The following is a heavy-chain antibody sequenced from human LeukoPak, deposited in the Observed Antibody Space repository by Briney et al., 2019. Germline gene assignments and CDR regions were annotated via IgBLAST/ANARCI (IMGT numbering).Heavy chain of an antibody. Sequence: KPGGSLRLSCAASGFTFSSYNMNWVRQAPGKGLEWVSFISSSSSYIYYADSVKGRFTISRDNAKNSLYLQMNSLRAEDTAVYYCARDQGPMIVVVNPHFDYWGQGTLVTVSS. CDR1: GFTFSSYN. D-gene: IGHD3-22*01. J-gene: IGHJ4*02. CDR2: ISSSSSYI. CDR3: ARDQGPMIVVVNPHFDY. V-gene: IGHV3-21*01.